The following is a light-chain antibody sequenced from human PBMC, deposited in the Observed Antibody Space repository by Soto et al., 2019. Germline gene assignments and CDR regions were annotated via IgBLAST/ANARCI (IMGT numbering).Light chain of an antibody. CDR2: EGS. J-gene: IGLJ2*01. CDR1: SSDVGSYNL. V-gene: IGLV2-23*01. CDR3: CSYAGSSTHVL. Sequence: QSALTQPASVSGSPGQSITISCTGTSSDVGSYNLVSWYQHHPGKAPKLMIYEGSKRPSGVSNRFSGSKSGNTASLTISGLQAEDEADYYCCSYAGSSTHVLFGGGTKLTVL.